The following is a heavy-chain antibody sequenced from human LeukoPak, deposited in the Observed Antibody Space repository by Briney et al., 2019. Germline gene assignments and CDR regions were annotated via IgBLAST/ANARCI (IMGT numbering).Heavy chain of an antibody. CDR3: AKDGGLILGYCSSTSCYNGFDY. CDR1: GFTFSSYA. CDR2: ISGSGGFT. V-gene: IGHV3-23*01. D-gene: IGHD2-2*02. J-gene: IGHJ4*02. Sequence: GGSLRLSCAASGFTFSSYAMSWVRQAPGKGLEWVSTISGSGGFTYYADSVKGRFTISRDNSRNTLYLQMNSLRAEDTAVYYCAKDGGLILGYCSSTSCYNGFDYWGQGTLVTVSS.